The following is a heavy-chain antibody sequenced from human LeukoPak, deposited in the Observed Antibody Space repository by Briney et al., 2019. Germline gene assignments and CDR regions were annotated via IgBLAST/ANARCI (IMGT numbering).Heavy chain of an antibody. J-gene: IGHJ4*02. D-gene: IGHD4-23*01. CDR1: GGSFTGYY. Sequence: PSETLSLTCSVNGGSFTGYYWTWIRQAPGKGLEWIGEINHRQSSNYNPSLKSRVTLSIDTSKKQFSLQLTSLTAADTAVYYCARVTGYGGDSLRYWGQGSPVTVSS. CDR2: INHRQSS. V-gene: IGHV4-34*01. CDR3: ARVTGYGGDSLRY.